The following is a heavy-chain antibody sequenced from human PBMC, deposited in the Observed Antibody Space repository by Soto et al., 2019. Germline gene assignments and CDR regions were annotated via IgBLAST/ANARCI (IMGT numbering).Heavy chain of an antibody. V-gene: IGHV1-8*01. CDR2: MNPGSGDT. CDR3: ARMASFGSLNWFDP. CDR1: GYTFTNND. J-gene: IGHJ5*02. Sequence: VKVSCKASGYTFTNNDVTWVRQATGQGLEWMGWMNPGSGDTGYAQKFQGRVTMTRNISIATAYMELSSLRSEDTAIYYCARMASFGSLNWFDPWGQGTLVTVSS. D-gene: IGHD5-18*01.